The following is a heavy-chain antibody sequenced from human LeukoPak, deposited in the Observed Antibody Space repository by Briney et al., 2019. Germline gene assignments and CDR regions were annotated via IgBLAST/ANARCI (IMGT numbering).Heavy chain of an antibody. Sequence: GGSLRLSCAASGSTFSIYSMNWVRQAPGKGLESVSSISSSSSYIYYADSVKGRFTISRDNAKNSLYLQMNSLRAEDTAVYYCARTKGLVITFTGLFDYWGQGTLVTVSS. V-gene: IGHV3-21*01. D-gene: IGHD3-22*01. CDR2: ISSSSSYI. J-gene: IGHJ4*02. CDR1: GSTFSIYS. CDR3: ARTKGLVITFTGLFDY.